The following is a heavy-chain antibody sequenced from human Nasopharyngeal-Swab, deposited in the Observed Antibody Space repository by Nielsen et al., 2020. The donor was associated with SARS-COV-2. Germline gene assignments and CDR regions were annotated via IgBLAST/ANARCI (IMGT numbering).Heavy chain of an antibody. Sequence: SETLSLTCAVYGGSFNTYNWGWIRPPPRKGLEWIAEINHSGSTNYTPSLKSRVTISVDTSKNQFSLKLSSVTAADTAVYYCARGLSGIVPSPILGLGPYYSYYYMDVWGKGTTVTVSS. V-gene: IGHV4-34*01. D-gene: IGHD2-2*01. CDR2: INHSGST. J-gene: IGHJ6*03. CDR1: GGSFNTYN. CDR3: ARGLSGIVPSPILGLGPYYSYYYMDV.